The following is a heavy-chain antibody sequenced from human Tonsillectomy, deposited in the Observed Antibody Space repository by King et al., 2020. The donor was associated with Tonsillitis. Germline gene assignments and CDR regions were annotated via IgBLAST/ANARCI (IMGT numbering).Heavy chain of an antibody. D-gene: IGHD6-19*01. J-gene: IGHJ4*02. Sequence: VQLQQWGAGLLKPSETLSLTCAVYGVSFSGYYWSWIRQPPGKGLEWIGEINHSGSTNHNPSLKSRVTISVDTSKNQFSLKLSSATAADTAVYYCARGGSGWYTPYFDYWGQGTLVTVSS. V-gene: IGHV4-34*01. CDR2: INHSGST. CDR3: ARGGSGWYTPYFDY. CDR1: GVSFSGYY.